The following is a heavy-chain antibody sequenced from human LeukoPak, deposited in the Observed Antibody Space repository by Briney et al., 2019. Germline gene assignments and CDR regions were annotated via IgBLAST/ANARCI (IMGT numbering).Heavy chain of an antibody. CDR3: ATIVATIIGGNWFDP. D-gene: IGHD5-12*01. CDR2: IYYSGST. Sequence: PSETLSLTCTVSGGSISSYYWSWIRQPPGKGLEWIGSIYYSGSTYYNPSLKSRVTISVDTSKNQFSLELSSVTAADTAVYYCATIVATIIGGNWFDPWGQGTLVTVSS. V-gene: IGHV4-39*07. CDR1: GGSISSYY. J-gene: IGHJ5*02.